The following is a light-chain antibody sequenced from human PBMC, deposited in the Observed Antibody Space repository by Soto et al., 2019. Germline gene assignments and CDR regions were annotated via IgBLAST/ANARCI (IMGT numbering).Light chain of an antibody. CDR3: MQTLQTPYT. J-gene: IGKJ2*01. CDR2: LGS. CDR1: QSLLYGAGYMY. V-gene: IGKV2-28*01. Sequence: DIVMTQSPLSLPVTPGEPASISCRSSQSLLYGAGYMYVDWYLQKPGQPLHLLIFLGSNRASGVPDRFSGSVSGTDFTLKISRVETEDVGIYYCMQTLQTPYTFGQGTKLEIK.